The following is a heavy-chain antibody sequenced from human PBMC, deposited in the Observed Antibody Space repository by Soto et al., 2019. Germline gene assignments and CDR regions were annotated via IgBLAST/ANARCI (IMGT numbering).Heavy chain of an antibody. V-gene: IGHV3-15*01. CDR3: STDSRFLEWSSYYYGMDV. CDR2: IKSKTHGGTT. CDR1: VITFTSAW. D-gene: IGHD3-3*01. J-gene: IGHJ6*02. Sequence: GPLRLSCAASVITFTSAWMSWVRQVPGKGLEWVGRIKSKTHGGTTDYAAPVKGRFTISRDDSKNTLYLQMNSLKTEDTAVYYCSTDSRFLEWSSYYYGMDVWGPGTAVTVSS.